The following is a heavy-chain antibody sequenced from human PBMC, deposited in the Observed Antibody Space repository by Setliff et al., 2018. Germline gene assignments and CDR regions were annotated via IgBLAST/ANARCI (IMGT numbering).Heavy chain of an antibody. V-gene: IGHV3-21*01. CDR3: ARGGSDYDILTGYLFGY. D-gene: IGHD3-9*01. CDR1: GFTFSSYS. CDR2: ISSSSSYL. Sequence: PGGSLRLSCAASGFTFSSYSMNWVRQAPGKGLEWVSSISSSSSYLYYADSVKGRFTISRDNAKNSLYLQMNSLRAGDTAVYYCARGGSDYDILTGYLFGYWGQGTLVTV. J-gene: IGHJ4*02.